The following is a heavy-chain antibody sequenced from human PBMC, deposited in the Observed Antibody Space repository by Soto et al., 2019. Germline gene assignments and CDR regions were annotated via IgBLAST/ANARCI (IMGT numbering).Heavy chain of an antibody. CDR2: IWYDGSNK. Sequence: QVQLVESGGGVVQPGRSLRLSCAASGFTLSSYGMHWVRQAPGKGLEWVAVIWYDGSNKYYADSVKGRFTISRDNSKNTLYLQMNSLRAEDTAVYYCARDFDGMDVWGQGTTVTVSS. V-gene: IGHV3-33*01. J-gene: IGHJ6*02. CDR3: ARDFDGMDV. D-gene: IGHD3-3*01. CDR1: GFTLSSYG.